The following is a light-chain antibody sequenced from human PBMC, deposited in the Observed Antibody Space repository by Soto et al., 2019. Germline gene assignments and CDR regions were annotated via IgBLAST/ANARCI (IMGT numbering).Light chain of an antibody. J-gene: IGLJ2*01. CDR1: SSNIGSNY. Sequence: QPVLTQPRSASGTPGQRVTISCSGSSSNIGSNYVYWYQQLPGTAPKLLIYSNNQRPSGVPDRFSGSKSGTSASLAISGLRSEDEADYYCAAWDDSLSGVVFGGGTKLTVL. CDR2: SNN. CDR3: AAWDDSLSGVV. V-gene: IGLV1-47*02.